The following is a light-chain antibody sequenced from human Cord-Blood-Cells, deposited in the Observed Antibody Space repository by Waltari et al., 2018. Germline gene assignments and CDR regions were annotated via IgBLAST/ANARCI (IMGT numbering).Light chain of an antibody. CDR2: DVS. CDR3: CSYTGSYTKV. V-gene: IGLV2-11*01. J-gene: IGLJ2*01. CDR1: SSDVGGYNY. Sequence: QSALTQPRSVSGSPGQSVTISCTGTSSDVGGYNYVSWYQQHPGKAPKLTIYDVSKRPSGVPDRFSDSKSGNTASLTISGLQAEDEADYYCCSYTGSYTKVFGGGTKLTVL.